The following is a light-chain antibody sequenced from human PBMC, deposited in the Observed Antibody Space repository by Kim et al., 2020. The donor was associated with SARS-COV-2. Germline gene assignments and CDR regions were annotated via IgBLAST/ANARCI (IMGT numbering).Light chain of an antibody. J-gene: IGLJ1*01. Sequence: GQKGTISCSGSSSNIGDNYISWYQQLPGTAPKVLIYDTSKRSSGIPDRFSGSKSGTSATLGITGLQTGDEADYYCGTWDSSLSAFVFGTGTKVTVL. V-gene: IGLV1-51*01. CDR1: SSNIGDNY. CDR3: GTWDSSLSAFV. CDR2: DTS.